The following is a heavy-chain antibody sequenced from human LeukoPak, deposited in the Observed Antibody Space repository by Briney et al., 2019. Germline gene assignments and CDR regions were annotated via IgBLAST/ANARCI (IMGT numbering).Heavy chain of an antibody. J-gene: IGHJ6*03. V-gene: IGHV4-34*01. CDR2: INHSGST. Sequence: SETLSLTCAVYGGSFSDYYWNWIRQPPGKGLEWIGEINHSGSTIYNPSLKSRVTLSVDTSKKQFSLKLTSVTVADTAVYYCARETSQKGAHYMDVWGKGTTVTISS. D-gene: IGHD3-16*01. CDR1: GGSFSDYY. CDR3: ARETSQKGAHYMDV.